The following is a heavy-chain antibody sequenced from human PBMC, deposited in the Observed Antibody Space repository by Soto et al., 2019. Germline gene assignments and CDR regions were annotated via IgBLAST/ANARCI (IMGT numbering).Heavy chain of an antibody. J-gene: IGHJ6*04. V-gene: IGHV1-69*13. Sequence: GASVKVSCKVAGVSFNNYPSTWVRQAPGQGLEWMGGSIPIRGTANYAQKLQGRVTISVDESTSTAYMELSSLRSEDTAVYYCARGRGYLGDDHYQSFDTDVWGKGTSVTIAS. CDR2: SIPIRGTA. CDR3: ARGRGYLGDDHYQSFDTDV. CDR1: GVSFNNYP. D-gene: IGHD5-18*01.